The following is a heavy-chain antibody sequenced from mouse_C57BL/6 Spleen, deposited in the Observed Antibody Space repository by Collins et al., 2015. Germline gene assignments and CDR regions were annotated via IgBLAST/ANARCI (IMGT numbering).Heavy chain of an antibody. CDR1: TFTDYE. J-gene: IGHJ2*01. V-gene: IGHV1-15*01. Sequence: TFTDYEVHWVKQTPVHGLEWIGAIDPETGGTAYNQKFKGKAILTADKSSNTAYMELRSLTSEDSAVYYCTRSEVFYYGRSPYYFDYWGQGTTLTVSS. CDR2: IDPETGGT. CDR3: TRSEVFYYGRSPYYFDY. D-gene: IGHD1-1*01.